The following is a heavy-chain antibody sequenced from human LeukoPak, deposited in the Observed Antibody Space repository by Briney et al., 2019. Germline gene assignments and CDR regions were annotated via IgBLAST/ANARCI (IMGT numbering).Heavy chain of an antibody. CDR3: AKTYYYDSSGYPWYFDL. V-gene: IGHV3-66*01. CDR2: MYSGGST. Sequence: GGSLRLSCAASGFTVGSNYMSWVRQAPGMGLEWVSAMYSGGSTYYAESVKGRFTISRDNSKNTLYLQMNSLRAEDTAVYYCAKTYYYDSSGYPWYFDLWGRGTLVTVSS. CDR1: GFTVGSNY. J-gene: IGHJ2*01. D-gene: IGHD3-22*01.